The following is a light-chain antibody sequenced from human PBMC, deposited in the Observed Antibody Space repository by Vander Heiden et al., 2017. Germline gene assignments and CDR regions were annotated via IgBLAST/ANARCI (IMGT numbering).Light chain of an antibody. CDR1: QGISSY. CDR3: QQYYSYPLT. V-gene: IGKV1-8*01. Sequence: AIRMTQSPSSFSASTVARVTITCRASQGISSYLAWYQQKPGKAPKLLIYAASTLQSGVPSRFSGSGSGTDFTLTISCLQSEDFATYYCQQYYSYPLTFVGGTKVEIK. J-gene: IGKJ4*01. CDR2: AAS.